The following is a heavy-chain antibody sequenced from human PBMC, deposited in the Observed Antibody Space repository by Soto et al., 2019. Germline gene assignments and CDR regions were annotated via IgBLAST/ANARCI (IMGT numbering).Heavy chain of an antibody. CDR3: ARVGASGYDPHRYYYYYYMDV. D-gene: IGHD5-12*01. CDR2: IYYSGST. Sequence: SETLSLTCTVSGGSISSYYWSWIRQPPGKGLEWIGYIYYSGSTNYNPSLKSRVTISVDTSKNQFSLKLSSVTAADTAVYYCARVGASGYDPHRYYYYYYMDVWGKGTTVTVSS. CDR1: GGSISSYY. V-gene: IGHV4-59*01. J-gene: IGHJ6*03.